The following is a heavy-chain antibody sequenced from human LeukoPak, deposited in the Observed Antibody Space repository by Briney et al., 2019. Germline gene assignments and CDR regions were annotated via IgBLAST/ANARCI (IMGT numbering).Heavy chain of an antibody. CDR2: INPNSGGT. CDR3: ARAYDSRYIPNWFDP. Sequence: ASVKVSCKTSGYTFTDYFIQWVRQAPGQGLEWLGWINPNSGGTNYAQKFQGRVTMTRDTSISTAYMELSRLRSDDTAVYYCARAYDSRYIPNWFDPWGQGTLVTVSS. CDR1: GYTFTDYF. V-gene: IGHV1-2*02. J-gene: IGHJ5*02. D-gene: IGHD3-22*01.